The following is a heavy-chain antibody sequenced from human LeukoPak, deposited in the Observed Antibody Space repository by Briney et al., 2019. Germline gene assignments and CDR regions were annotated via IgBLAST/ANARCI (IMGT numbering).Heavy chain of an antibody. J-gene: IGHJ6*02. CDR1: GGTFSSYA. D-gene: IGHD6-13*01. CDR3: ATDLVVAAAGYYYYYGMDV. CDR2: IIPIFGTA. V-gene: IGHV1-69*13. Sequence: SVKVSCKASGGTFSSYAISWVRQAPGQGLEWMGGIIPIFGTANYAQKFQGRVTITADESTSTAYMELSSLRSEDTAVYYCATDLVVAAAGYYYYYGMDVWGQGTTVTVSS.